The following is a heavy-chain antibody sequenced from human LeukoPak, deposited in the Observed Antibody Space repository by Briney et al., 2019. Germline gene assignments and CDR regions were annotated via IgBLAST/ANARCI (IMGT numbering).Heavy chain of an antibody. CDR1: GFTFNSYA. V-gene: IGHV3-23*01. CDR3: AKGVVDYYDSSGYYPSDL. D-gene: IGHD3-22*01. J-gene: IGHJ5*02. CDR2: IYGSGGTT. Sequence: GGSLRLSCAGFGFTFNSYAMTWIRHRPRKGLRWVSGIYGSGGTTYYADSVKGRFTISRDNFNNTLYLQMNSMRVEDTALYFCAKGVVDYYDSSGYYPSDLWGQGTLVTVSS.